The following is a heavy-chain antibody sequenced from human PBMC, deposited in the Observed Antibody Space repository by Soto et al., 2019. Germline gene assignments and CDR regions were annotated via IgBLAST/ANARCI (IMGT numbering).Heavy chain of an antibody. CDR2: RFKSIDTT. CDR3: TKRAGQDVVNWYFDL. V-gene: IGHV3-23*01. Sequence: EVQLLESGGGFAQPGGSLRLSCAAAGFTFSDYAMRWVRQAPGQGLECVSTRFKSIDTTYYADSVKGRFTISRDNSKNTLWLQMDSLRAEDTAVYYCTKRAGQDVVNWYFDLWGRGTLGT. D-gene: IGHD2-21*01. J-gene: IGHJ2*01. CDR1: GFTFSDYA.